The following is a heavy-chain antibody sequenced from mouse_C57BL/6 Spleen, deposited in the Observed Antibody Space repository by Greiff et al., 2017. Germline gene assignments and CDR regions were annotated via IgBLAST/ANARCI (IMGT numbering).Heavy chain of an antibody. V-gene: IGHV1-80*01. Sequence: QVQLQQSGAELVKPGASVKISCKASGYAFTSYWMNWVKQRPGKGLEWIGQIYPGDGDTNYNEKFKGKATLTADNSSSTAYMQLSSLTSEDSAVYYCARFSCSNYGYFDVWGTGTTVTVSS. D-gene: IGHD1-1*01. J-gene: IGHJ1*03. CDR3: ARFSCSNYGYFDV. CDR1: GYAFTSYW. CDR2: IYPGDGDT.